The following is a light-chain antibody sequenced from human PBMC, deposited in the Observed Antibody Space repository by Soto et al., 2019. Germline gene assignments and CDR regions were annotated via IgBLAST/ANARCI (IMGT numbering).Light chain of an antibody. Sequence: DIQMTQSPSSLSASVGDRVTITCRASQSISSYLNWYQQKPGKAPKLLIYAASSLQSGVPSRFSGRGSGTDFTLTISSLQPEDFATDYCQQSYSTLLFTFGPGTKVDIK. CDR3: QQSYSTLLFT. CDR1: QSISSY. J-gene: IGKJ3*01. CDR2: AAS. V-gene: IGKV1-39*01.